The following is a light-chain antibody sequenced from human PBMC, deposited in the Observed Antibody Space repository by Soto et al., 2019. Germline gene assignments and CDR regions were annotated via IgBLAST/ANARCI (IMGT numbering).Light chain of an antibody. CDR1: QSISSW. CDR2: EAS. Sequence: DIQMTQSPSTLSASVGDRVTITCRASQSISSWLAWYQQKPGKAPKLLIHEASRLGSGVPSRFSGSESGTEFTLPISGLHPEDFATYYCQQYTNFPLTFGGGTRVEIK. J-gene: IGKJ4*01. CDR3: QQYTNFPLT. V-gene: IGKV1-5*01.